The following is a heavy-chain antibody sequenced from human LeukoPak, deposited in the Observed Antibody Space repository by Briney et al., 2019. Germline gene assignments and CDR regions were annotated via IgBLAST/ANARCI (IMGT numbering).Heavy chain of an antibody. CDR2: IRSDGSDT. Sequence: GGSLRLSCAASGFTFDDYAMHWVRQAPGKGLEWVSGIRSDGSDTRYAESVKGRFTISRDNAKNTLYLQMNSLRAEDTAVYYCARDWFHAIDYWGQGTLVTVSS. D-gene: IGHD2/OR15-2a*01. J-gene: IGHJ4*02. V-gene: IGHV3-74*01. CDR3: ARDWFHAIDY. CDR1: GFTFDDYA.